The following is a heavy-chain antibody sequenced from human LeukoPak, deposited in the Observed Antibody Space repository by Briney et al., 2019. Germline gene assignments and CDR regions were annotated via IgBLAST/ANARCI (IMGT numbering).Heavy chain of an antibody. D-gene: IGHD6-13*01. V-gene: IGHV3-9*01. Sequence: PGGSLRLSCAASGFTFDDYAMHWVRQAPGKGLEWVSGISWNSGSIGYADSVKGRSTISRDNAKNSLYLQMSSLRAEDTALYYCAKAGAAGDYYYYYMDVWGKGTTVTVSS. CDR3: AKAGAAGDYYYYYMDV. J-gene: IGHJ6*03. CDR2: ISWNSGSI. CDR1: GFTFDDYA.